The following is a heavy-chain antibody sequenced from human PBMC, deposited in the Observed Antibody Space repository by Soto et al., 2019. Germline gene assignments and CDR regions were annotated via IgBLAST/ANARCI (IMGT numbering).Heavy chain of an antibody. V-gene: IGHV3-30*18. J-gene: IGHJ4*02. CDR3: AKVVAGTVD. CDR2: ISYDGSNK. CDR1: GFTFSSYG. Sequence: GGSLRLSCAASGFTFSSYGMHWVRQAPGKGLEWVAVISYDGSNKYYADSVKGRFTISRDNSKNTLYLRMNSLRAEDTAVYYCAKVVAGTVDWGQGTLVTVSS. D-gene: IGHD6-19*01.